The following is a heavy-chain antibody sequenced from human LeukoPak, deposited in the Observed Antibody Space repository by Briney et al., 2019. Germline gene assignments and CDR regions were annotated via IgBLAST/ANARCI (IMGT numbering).Heavy chain of an antibody. J-gene: IGHJ5*02. V-gene: IGHV1-2*02. D-gene: IGHD3-9*01. CDR3: ARAKILTGYYVAAADT. CDR2: INPNSGGT. CDR1: GYTFTGYY. Sequence: ASVKVSCTASGYTFTGYYMHWVRQAPGQGLEWMGWINPNSGGTNYAKKFQGRVTMTRDTSISTAYMELSRLRSDDTSVYYCARAKILTGYYVAAADTWGQGTLVTVSS.